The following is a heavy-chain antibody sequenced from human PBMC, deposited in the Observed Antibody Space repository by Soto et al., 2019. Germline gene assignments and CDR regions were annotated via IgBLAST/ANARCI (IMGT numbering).Heavy chain of an antibody. CDR3: ARDGGERVAVITAFDF. V-gene: IGHV3-30*04. D-gene: IGHD2-15*01. CDR1: GFTFSSYA. Sequence: QVQLVESGGGVVQPGRSLRLSCAASGFTFSSYAMHWVRQTPGKGLEWVAVISYDGSNKFYADSVKGRFTISRDNSKSTLYLQMNSLRAEDTAVYYCARDGGERVAVITAFDFWGQGTLVTVSS. J-gene: IGHJ4*02. CDR2: ISYDGSNK.